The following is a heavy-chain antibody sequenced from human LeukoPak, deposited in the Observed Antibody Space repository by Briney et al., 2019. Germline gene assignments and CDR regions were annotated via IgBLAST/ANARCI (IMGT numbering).Heavy chain of an antibody. CDR1: GYTFTSYG. J-gene: IGHJ4*02. V-gene: IGHV1-18*01. D-gene: IGHD5-18*01. Sequence: ASVKVSCKASGYTFTSYGISWVRQAPGQGLEWMGWIGAYNGNTNYAQKLQGRVTMTTDTSTSTAYMELRSLRSDDTAVYYCARDGEGGYSYGSFDYWGQGTLVTVSS. CDR3: ARDGEGGYSYGSFDY. CDR2: IGAYNGNT.